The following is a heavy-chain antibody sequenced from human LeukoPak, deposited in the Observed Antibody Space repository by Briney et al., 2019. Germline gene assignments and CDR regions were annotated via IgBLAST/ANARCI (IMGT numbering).Heavy chain of an antibody. CDR1: GFTFDDYA. D-gene: IGHD3-10*02. Sequence: PGGSLRLSCAVSGFTFDDYAMHWVRQVPGKGLEWVSGINWNSDSIGYADSVKGRFTISRDNDKNSLYLQMNSLRAEDTAVYYCAELGITMIGGVWGKGTTVTISS. J-gene: IGHJ6*04. CDR2: INWNSDSI. V-gene: IGHV3-9*01. CDR3: AELGITMIGGV.